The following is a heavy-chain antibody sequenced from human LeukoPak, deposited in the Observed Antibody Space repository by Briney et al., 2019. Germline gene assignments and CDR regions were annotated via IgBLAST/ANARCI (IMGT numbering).Heavy chain of an antibody. CDR2: MYYSGST. CDR1: GGSISSYY. J-gene: IGHJ5*02. CDR3: ARDSGTTGEVKFDP. Sequence: SETLSLTCTVSGGSISSYYWSWIRQPPGKGLEWIGYMYYSGSTNYNPSLKSRVTISVDTSKNQFSLKLSSVTAADTAVYYCARDSGTTGEVKFDPWGQGTLVTVSS. V-gene: IGHV4-59*01. D-gene: IGHD3-10*01.